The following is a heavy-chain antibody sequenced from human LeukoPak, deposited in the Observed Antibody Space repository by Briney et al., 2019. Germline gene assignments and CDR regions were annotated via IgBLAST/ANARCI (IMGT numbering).Heavy chain of an antibody. D-gene: IGHD2-2*01. CDR2: INSDGSWT. V-gene: IGHV3-74*01. J-gene: IGHJ4*02. Sequence: GGSLRLSCAAFGNYWMHWVRQAPGKGLVWVSHINSDGSWTSYADSVKGRFTISKDNAKNTVYLQMNNLGAEDTAVYYCVSFYETYWGRGTLVTVSS. CDR3: VSFYETY. CDR1: GNYW.